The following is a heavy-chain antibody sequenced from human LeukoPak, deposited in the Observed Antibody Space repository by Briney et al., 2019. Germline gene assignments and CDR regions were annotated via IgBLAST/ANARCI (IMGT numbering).Heavy chain of an antibody. J-gene: IGHJ4*02. CDR2: INRSGST. Sequence: SETLSLTCAVYGGSFSGYYWSWIRQPPGKGLEWIGEINRSGSTNYNPSLKSRATISVDTSKNQFSLKLSSVTAADTAVYYCARRYGDFDYWGQGTLVTVSS. D-gene: IGHD3-9*01. V-gene: IGHV4-34*01. CDR1: GGSFSGYY. CDR3: ARRYGDFDY.